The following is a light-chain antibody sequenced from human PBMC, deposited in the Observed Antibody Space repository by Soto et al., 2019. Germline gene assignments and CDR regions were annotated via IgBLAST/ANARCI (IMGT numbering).Light chain of an antibody. V-gene: IGLV2-14*01. CDR3: SSFTSGSTLV. CDR2: EVI. Sequence: QLVLTQPASVSGSPGQSITISCTGTSSDIGVYNYVSWYQQHPGKAPKLMIYEVINRPSGVSNRFSGSKSGNTASLTISGLQAEDAADYYCSSFTSGSTLVFGTGTKLTVL. J-gene: IGLJ1*01. CDR1: SSDIGVYNY.